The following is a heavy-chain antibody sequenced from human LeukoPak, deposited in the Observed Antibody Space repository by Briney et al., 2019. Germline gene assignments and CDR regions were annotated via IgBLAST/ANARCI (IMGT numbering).Heavy chain of an antibody. CDR1: GFTFSSYG. Sequence: GRSLRLSCAASGFTFSSYGMHWVRQAPGKGLEWVAVISYDGSNKYYADSVKGLFTISRDNSKKTLYLQMNSLRAEDTAVYYCAKPPYGGNSDYFDYWGQGTLVTVSS. J-gene: IGHJ4*02. V-gene: IGHV3-30*18. CDR3: AKPPYGGNSDYFDY. D-gene: IGHD4-23*01. CDR2: ISYDGSNK.